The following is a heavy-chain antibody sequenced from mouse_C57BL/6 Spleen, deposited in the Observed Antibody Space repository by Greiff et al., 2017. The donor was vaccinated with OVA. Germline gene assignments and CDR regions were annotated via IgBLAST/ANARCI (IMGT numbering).Heavy chain of an antibody. Sequence: DVQLVESGGGLVQPGGSMKLSCVASGFTFSNYWMNWVRQSPEQGLEWVAQISLKSDNYATHYAVSVNGMFTLSRDESKRSVYLRMNNLGAEDTGISCCTGSYAWFAYWGQGTLVTVSA. J-gene: IGHJ3*01. V-gene: IGHV6-3*01. CDR1: GFTFSNYW. CDR2: ISLKSDNYAT. D-gene: IGHD1-1*01. CDR3: TGSYAWFAY.